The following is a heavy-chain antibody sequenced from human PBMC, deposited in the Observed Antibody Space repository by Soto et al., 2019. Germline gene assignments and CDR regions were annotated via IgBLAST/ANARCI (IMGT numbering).Heavy chain of an antibody. CDR1: GGSISSGGYS. CDR3: ARSITGTNFAY. CDR2: IYHSGST. D-gene: IGHD1-7*01. J-gene: IGHJ4*02. V-gene: IGHV4-30-2*01. Sequence: PSETLSLTCAVSGGSISSGGYSWSWIRQPPGKGLEWIGYIYHSGSTYYNPSLKSRVTISVDRSKNQFSLKLSSVTAADTAVYYCARSITGTNFAYWGQGTLVTVSS.